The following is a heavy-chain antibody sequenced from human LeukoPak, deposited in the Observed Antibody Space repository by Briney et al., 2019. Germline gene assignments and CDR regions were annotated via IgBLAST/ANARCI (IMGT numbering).Heavy chain of an antibody. CDR2: IYYSGST. Sequence: SETLSLTCTVSGGSISSSSHYWGWIRQPPGKGLEWIGSIYYSGSTYYNPSLKSRVTISVDRSKNQFSLKLSSVTAADTAVYYCARVVSAAITGGLDYWGQGTLVTVSS. CDR1: GGSISSSSHY. J-gene: IGHJ4*02. CDR3: ARVVSAAITGGLDY. V-gene: IGHV4-39*07. D-gene: IGHD2-2*01.